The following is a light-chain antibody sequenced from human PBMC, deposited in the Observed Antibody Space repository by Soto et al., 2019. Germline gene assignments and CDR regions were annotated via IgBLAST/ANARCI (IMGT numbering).Light chain of an antibody. CDR3: SSYTTSSTLYV. V-gene: IGLV1-47*01. Sequence: QSVLSQSPSASGTPGQRVTISCSGSSSNIGSNYVFWYQQLPGTAPKVLIYRNYQRPSGVPDRFSGSKSGSSASLAISGLRSEDEADYYCSSYTTSSTLYVFGAGTKLTVL. CDR1: SSNIGSNY. J-gene: IGLJ1*01. CDR2: RNY.